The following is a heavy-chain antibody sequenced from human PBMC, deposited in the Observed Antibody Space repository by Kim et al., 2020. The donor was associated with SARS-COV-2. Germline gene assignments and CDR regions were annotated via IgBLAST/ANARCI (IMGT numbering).Heavy chain of an antibody. CDR3: TRGTASTWYLAKFDYYFGY. V-gene: IGHV3-48*02. D-gene: IGHD6-13*01. Sequence: GGSLRLSCEASGFSFAAHSMAWVRQAPGEGLEWISYISATSSTIHYADSVKGRFTISRDDANNSLYLQMNSLRDDDTAVYFCTRGTASTWYLAKFDYYFGYWGQGTLVTVSS. CDR2: ISATSSTI. J-gene: IGHJ4*02. CDR1: GFSFAAHS.